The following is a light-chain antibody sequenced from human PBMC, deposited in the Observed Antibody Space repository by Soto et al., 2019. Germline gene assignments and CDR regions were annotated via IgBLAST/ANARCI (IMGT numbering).Light chain of an antibody. CDR3: QQYNSYSWT. J-gene: IGKJ1*01. CDR2: DAS. Sequence: DIQITQTPSSLSASVGNRVTITCRASQSISTYLNWYQKKPGKAPNLLIYDASSLESGVPSRFSGSGSGTEFTLTISSLQPDDFATYYCQQYNSYSWTFGQRTKVDI. V-gene: IGKV1-5*01. CDR1: QSISTY.